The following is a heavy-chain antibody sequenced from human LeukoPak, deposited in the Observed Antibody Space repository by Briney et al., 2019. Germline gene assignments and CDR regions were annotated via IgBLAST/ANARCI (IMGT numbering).Heavy chain of an antibody. CDR1: GYTFTSYG. D-gene: IGHD3-22*01. Sequence: GASVKVSCKASGYTFTSYGISWVRQAPGQGLEWMGWISAYNGNTNYAQKLQGRVTMTTDTSTSTAYMELRSLRSDDPAVYYCARRSIGSGYYTFDYWGQGTLVTVSS. CDR3: ARRSIGSGYYTFDY. J-gene: IGHJ4*02. CDR2: ISAYNGNT. V-gene: IGHV1-18*01.